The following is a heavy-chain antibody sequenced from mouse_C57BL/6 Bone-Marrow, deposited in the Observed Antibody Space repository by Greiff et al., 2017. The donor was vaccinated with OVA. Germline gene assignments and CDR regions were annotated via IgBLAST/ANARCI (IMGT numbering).Heavy chain of an antibody. CDR1: GYTFTSYW. D-gene: IGHD3-2*02. J-gene: IGHJ3*01. CDR2: IDPSDSYT. CDR3: ARREDSSGYLPWFAY. V-gene: IGHV1-50*01. Sequence: QVQLQQPGAELVKPGASVKLSCKASGYTFTSYWMQWVKQRPGQGLEWIGEIDPSDSYTKYNQKFKGKATLTVDTSSRPAYRQLSSLTSEDSAVYYCARREDSSGYLPWFAYWGQGTLVTVSA.